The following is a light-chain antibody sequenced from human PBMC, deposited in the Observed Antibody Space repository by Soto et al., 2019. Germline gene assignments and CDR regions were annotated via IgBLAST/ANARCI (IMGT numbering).Light chain of an antibody. V-gene: IGKV3-15*01. CDR2: GAS. Sequence: EIEMTHTPATEPVARGERATLWCRASQSVSSNLAWYQQKPGQAPRLLIYGASTRATGIPARFSGSGSGTEFTLTISSLQSEAFAVYYCQQRSNWPPFTFGQGTRLEIK. J-gene: IGKJ5*01. CDR1: QSVSSN. CDR3: QQRSNWPPFT.